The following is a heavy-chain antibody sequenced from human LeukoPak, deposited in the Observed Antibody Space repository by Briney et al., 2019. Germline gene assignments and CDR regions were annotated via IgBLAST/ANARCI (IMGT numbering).Heavy chain of an antibody. V-gene: IGHV3-23*01. CDR1: GFTFSSYW. CDR2: ISGSGGST. CDR3: AKLASLNTYSSSSVAFDI. J-gene: IGHJ3*02. D-gene: IGHD6-6*01. Sequence: GGSLRLSCAASGFTFSSYWMSWVRQAPGKGLEWVSAISGSGGSTYYADSVKGRFTISRDNSKNTLYLQMNSLRAEDTAVYYCAKLASLNTYSSSSVAFDIWGQGTMVTVSS.